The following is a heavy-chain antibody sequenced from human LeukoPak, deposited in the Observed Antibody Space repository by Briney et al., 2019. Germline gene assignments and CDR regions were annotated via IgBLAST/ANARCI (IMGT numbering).Heavy chain of an antibody. Sequence: GGSLRLSCAASGFTFTSYAKSWVRQAPGKGLEWVSAISGSGVNTYYADSVKGRFTISGDNSKNTVYLQMNSLRAEDTALYYCVYCSSSSCYKTGNYFDSWGQGTPVTVSS. CDR3: VYCSSSSCYKTGNYFDS. CDR1: GFTFTSYA. D-gene: IGHD2-2*02. V-gene: IGHV3-23*01. J-gene: IGHJ4*02. CDR2: ISGSGVNT.